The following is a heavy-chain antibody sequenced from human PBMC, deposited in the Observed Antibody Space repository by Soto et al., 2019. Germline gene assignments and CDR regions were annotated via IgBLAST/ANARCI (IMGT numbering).Heavy chain of an antibody. CDR3: ARDLQEGFWSGYYKWWGGGNYYYYGMDV. Sequence: ASVKVSCKASGGTFSSYAISWVRQAPGQGLEWMGGIVPIFGTANYAQKFQGRVTITADESTSTAYMELSSLRSEDTAVYYCARDLQEGFWSGYYKWWGGGNYYYYGMDVWGQGTTVTVSS. V-gene: IGHV1-69*13. CDR2: IVPIFGTA. D-gene: IGHD3-3*01. J-gene: IGHJ6*02. CDR1: GGTFSSYA.